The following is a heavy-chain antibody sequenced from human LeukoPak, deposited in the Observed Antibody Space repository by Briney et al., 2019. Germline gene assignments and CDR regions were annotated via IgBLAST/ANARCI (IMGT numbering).Heavy chain of an antibody. V-gene: IGHV4-4*02. CDR2: AHLSGRT. J-gene: IGHJ4*02. CDR1: GGSISTTNW. CDR3: AREGGPYRPLDY. Sequence: PSGTLSLTCGVSGGSISTTNWWTWVRQPPGEGLEWIGEAHLSGRTYYNPSLESRVTMSVDMSENHISLRLTSVTAADTAVYYCAREGGPYRPLDYSGQGTLVTVSS.